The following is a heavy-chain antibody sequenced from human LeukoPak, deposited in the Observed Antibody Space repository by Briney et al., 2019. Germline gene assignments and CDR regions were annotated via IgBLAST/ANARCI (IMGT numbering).Heavy chain of an antibody. D-gene: IGHD2-2*01. Sequence: GGSLRLSCAASGFTFSSYSMNWVRHAPGKGLEWVSSISSSSSYIYYADSVKGRFTISRDNAKNSLYLQMNSLRAEDTAVYYCARDEGYCSSTSCHGPNDYWGQGTLVTVSS. CDR1: GFTFSSYS. V-gene: IGHV3-21*01. CDR2: ISSSSSYI. J-gene: IGHJ4*02. CDR3: ARDEGYCSSTSCHGPNDY.